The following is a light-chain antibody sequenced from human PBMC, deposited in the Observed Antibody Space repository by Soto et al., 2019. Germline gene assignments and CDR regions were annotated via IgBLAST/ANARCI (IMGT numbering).Light chain of an antibody. Sequence: EIVLTQSPGTLSLSPGERATLSCRASQSVSSSYLAWYQQKPGQAPRLLIYGASSRATGIPDRFSGSGSGTDFTLTISRLEPEDFAVYYCRQYGSSQWTFGQGPNVDIK. CDR1: QSVSSSY. J-gene: IGKJ1*01. V-gene: IGKV3-20*01. CDR2: GAS. CDR3: RQYGSSQWT.